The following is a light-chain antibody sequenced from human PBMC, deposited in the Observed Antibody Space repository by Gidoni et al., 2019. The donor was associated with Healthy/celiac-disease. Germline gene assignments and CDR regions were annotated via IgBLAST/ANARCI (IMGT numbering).Light chain of an antibody. V-gene: IGKV3-20*01. Sequence: EIVLTHSPGTLSLSPGERATLSCRASQSVSSSYLACYQQKPGQAPRLLIYGASSRATGIPDRFSGSGSGTDFTLTISRLEPEDFAVYYCQQYGSSHTFGQGTKVEIK. J-gene: IGKJ1*01. CDR1: QSVSSSY. CDR2: GAS. CDR3: QQYGSSHT.